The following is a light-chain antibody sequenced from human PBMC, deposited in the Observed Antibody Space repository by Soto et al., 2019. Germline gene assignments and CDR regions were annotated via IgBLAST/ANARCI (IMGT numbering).Light chain of an antibody. Sequence: QSALTQPPSVSGAPGQRVTISCTESRSNIGAGYDVHWYQQLPGTAPKLLIYANNIRPSGVPGRFSGSKSGTSASLAITGLQAEDEADYYCQSYDSSLSGYVFGTGTKLTVL. J-gene: IGLJ1*01. CDR1: RSNIGAGYD. CDR3: QSYDSSLSGYV. CDR2: ANN. V-gene: IGLV1-40*01.